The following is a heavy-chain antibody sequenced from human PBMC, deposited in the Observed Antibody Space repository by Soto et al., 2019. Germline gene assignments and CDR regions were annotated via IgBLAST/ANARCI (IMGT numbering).Heavy chain of an antibody. Sequence: GESLKISCKGSGYSFTSHWISWVRQMPGKGLEWMWRIDPSDSYTNYSPSFQGHVTISADKSVSTAYLQWSSLKASDTAMYYCASVDDYSHPPYGMDVWGQGTTVTVSS. CDR1: GYSFTSHW. J-gene: IGHJ6*02. CDR3: ASVDDYSHPPYGMDV. V-gene: IGHV5-10-1*01. D-gene: IGHD4-4*01. CDR2: IDPSDSYT.